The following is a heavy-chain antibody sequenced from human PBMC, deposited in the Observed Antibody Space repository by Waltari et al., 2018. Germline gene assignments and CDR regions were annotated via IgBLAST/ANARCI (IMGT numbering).Heavy chain of an antibody. CDR3: TSLMTTVTNDAFDM. J-gene: IGHJ3*02. V-gene: IGHV3-15*07. CDR1: GFPFTNAW. Sequence: LVESGGDLVKPGGSLRLSCAGSGFPFTNAWMHWVRQAPGKGLEWVGLVKSQTEGGTIDYAAPVRGRFSISRDDSKNMVYLQMNSLQSGDTAMYYCTSLMTTVTNDAFDMWGQGTMVTVSS. D-gene: IGHD4-17*01. CDR2: VKSQTEGGTI.